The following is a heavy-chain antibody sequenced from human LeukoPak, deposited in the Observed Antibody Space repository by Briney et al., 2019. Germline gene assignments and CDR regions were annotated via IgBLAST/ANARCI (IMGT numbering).Heavy chain of an antibody. CDR1: GFTVSSNY. CDR3: AKGVAVASAYHFYY. J-gene: IGHJ4*02. D-gene: IGHD6-19*01. V-gene: IGHV3-23*01. CDR2: INDSGSST. Sequence: GVSLRLSCAASGFTVSSNYMSWVRQAPGKGLEWVSPINDSGSSTYYADFVNGRFTISRDNSKNTLYLQMNRLRAEDTAVYYCAKGVAVASAYHFYYWGQGTLVTVSA.